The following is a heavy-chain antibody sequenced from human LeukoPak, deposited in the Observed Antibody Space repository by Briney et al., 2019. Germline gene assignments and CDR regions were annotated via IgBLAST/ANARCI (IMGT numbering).Heavy chain of an antibody. Sequence: ASVKVSCKASGYTFTSYDINWVRQATGQGLEWMGWMNPNSGNTGYAQKFQGRVTMTRDTSISTAYMELSRLRSDNTAVYYCARDGYCSSTSCLPGMSNDAFDIWGQGTMVTVSS. D-gene: IGHD2-2*03. V-gene: IGHV1-8*01. J-gene: IGHJ3*02. CDR2: MNPNSGNT. CDR1: GYTFTSYD. CDR3: ARDGYCSSTSCLPGMSNDAFDI.